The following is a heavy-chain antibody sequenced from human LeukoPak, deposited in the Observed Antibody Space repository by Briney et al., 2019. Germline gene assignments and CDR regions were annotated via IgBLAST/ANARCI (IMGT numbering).Heavy chain of an antibody. J-gene: IGHJ6*03. CDR3: ARFAAGGSYYYYMDV. CDR2: IGTSSTTI. CDR1: GFTFSSYT. V-gene: IGHV3-48*01. Sequence: GGSLRLSCAASGFTFSSYTMNWVRQPPGKGLEWVSNIGTSSTTIYYADSVKGRFTISRDNAKNSLYLQMNSLRADDTAVYYCARFAAGGSYYYYMDVWGKGTAVTVSS. D-gene: IGHD6-25*01.